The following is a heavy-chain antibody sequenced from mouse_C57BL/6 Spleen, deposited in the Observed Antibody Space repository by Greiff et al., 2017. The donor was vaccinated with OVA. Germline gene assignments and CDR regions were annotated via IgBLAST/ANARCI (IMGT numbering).Heavy chain of an antibody. CDR1: GYTFTDYY. V-gene: IGHV1-19*01. J-gene: IGHJ3*01. D-gene: IGHD3-2*02. CDR3: ARGAQARFAY. CDR2: INPYNGGT. Sequence: EVKLMESGPVLVKPGASVKMSCKASGYTFTDYYMNWVKQSHGKSLEWIGVINPYNGGTSYNQKFKGKATLTVDKSSSTAYMELNSLTSEDSAVYYCARGAQARFAYWGQGTLVTVSA.